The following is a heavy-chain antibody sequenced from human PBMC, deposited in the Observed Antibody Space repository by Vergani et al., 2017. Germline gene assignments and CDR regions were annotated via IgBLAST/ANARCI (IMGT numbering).Heavy chain of an antibody. J-gene: IGHJ4*02. CDR3: AKATAACFY. Sequence: EVQLVESGGGLVQPGRSLRLSCAASGFTFDDYAMHWVRQAPGKGLEWVSGISWNSGSIGYADSVKGRFTISRDNAKNSLYLQMNSLRAEDTALYYCAKATAACFYWGQGTLVTVSS. D-gene: IGHD6-13*01. V-gene: IGHV3-9*01. CDR1: GFTFDDYA. CDR2: ISWNSGSI.